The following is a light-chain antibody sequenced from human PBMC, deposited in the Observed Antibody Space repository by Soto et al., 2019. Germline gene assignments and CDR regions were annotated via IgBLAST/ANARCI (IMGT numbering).Light chain of an antibody. CDR3: QQYNRYWT. CDR1: QSISSS. V-gene: IGKV1-5*03. J-gene: IGKJ1*01. Sequence: DVQLTQSPSTLSASVGDRVTLTCRASQSISSSLAWYQQKPGKAPRLLIYKASSLASGIPSRFSGSGSGTEFTLTISRQPQDDLVNYYCQQYNRYWTFGQGTKVDIK. CDR2: KAS.